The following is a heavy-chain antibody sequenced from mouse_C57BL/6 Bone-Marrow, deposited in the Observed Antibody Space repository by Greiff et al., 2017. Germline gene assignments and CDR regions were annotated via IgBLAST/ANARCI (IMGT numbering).Heavy chain of an antibody. V-gene: IGHV7-3*01. CDR1: GFTFTDYY. J-gene: IGHJ3*01. CDR3: ARDGSGFAY. CDR2: IRNKANGYTT. Sequence: EVHLVESGGGLVQPGGSLSLSCAASGFTFTDYYMSWVRQPPGKALEWLGFIRNKANGYTTEYSASVKGRFTISRDNSQSILYLQMNALRAEDSATYYCARDGSGFAYWGQGTLVTVSA.